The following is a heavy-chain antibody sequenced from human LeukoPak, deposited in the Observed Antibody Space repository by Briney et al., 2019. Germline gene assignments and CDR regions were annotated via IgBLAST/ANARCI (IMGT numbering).Heavy chain of an antibody. V-gene: IGHV3-30*18. CDR2: ISYDGSNK. Sequence: GGSLRLSCAASGFTFSSYGMHWVRQAPGKGLEWVAVISYDGSNKYYADSVKGRFTISRDNSKNMLYLQMNILRPDDTAVYYCANLATVTYNPFDYWGQGTLVTVSS. D-gene: IGHD4-17*01. CDR1: GFTFSSYG. CDR3: ANLATVTYNPFDY. J-gene: IGHJ4*02.